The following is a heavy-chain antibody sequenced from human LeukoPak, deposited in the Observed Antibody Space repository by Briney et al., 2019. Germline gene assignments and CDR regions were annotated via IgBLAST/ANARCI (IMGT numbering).Heavy chain of an antibody. CDR2: ISAYNGNT. V-gene: IGHV1-18*01. CDR1: GYTFTSYG. D-gene: IGHD6-19*01. CDR3: ARTPVSSGWHDYYYGMDV. Sequence: ASVKVSCKASGYTFTSYGISWVRQAPGQGLEWMGWISAYNGNTNYAQKLQGRVTMTTDKSTSTAYMELRSLRSDDTAVYYCARTPVSSGWHDYYYGMDVWGQGTTVTVSS. J-gene: IGHJ6*02.